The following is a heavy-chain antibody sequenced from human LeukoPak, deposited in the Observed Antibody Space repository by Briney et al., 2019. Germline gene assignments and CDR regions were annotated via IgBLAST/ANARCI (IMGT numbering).Heavy chain of an antibody. CDR1: GYNFASFW. V-gene: IGHV5-51*01. D-gene: IGHD5-18*01. Sequence: GESLKISCEASGYNFASFWIGWVRQMPGKGLEWMGIIYPADSDTRYSPSFQGQVTISADKSISTAYLHWSSLKASDTAIYYCASYKVGGYSYGPEYWGQGTLVTVSS. CDR3: ASYKVGGYSYGPEY. CDR2: IYPADSDT. J-gene: IGHJ4*02.